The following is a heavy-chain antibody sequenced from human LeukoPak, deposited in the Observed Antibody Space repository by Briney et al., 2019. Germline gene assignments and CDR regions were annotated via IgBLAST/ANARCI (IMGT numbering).Heavy chain of an antibody. CDR2: IYYSGST. J-gene: IGHJ5*02. CDR1: GGPISSHY. D-gene: IGHD2-2*01. CDR3: AREVVVVPAAIDRFDP. Sequence: SETLSLTCTVSGGPISSHYWSWIRQPPGKGLEWIGYIYYSGSTNYNPSLESRVTISVDTSKNQFSLKLSSVTAADTAVYYCAREVVVVPAAIDRFDPWGQGTLVTVSS. V-gene: IGHV4-59*11.